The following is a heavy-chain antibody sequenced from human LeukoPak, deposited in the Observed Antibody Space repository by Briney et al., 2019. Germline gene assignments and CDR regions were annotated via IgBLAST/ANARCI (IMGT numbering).Heavy chain of an antibody. CDR2: MNPNSGNT. CDR3: ARGYYDFPGHYYYYYMDV. D-gene: IGHD3-3*01. V-gene: IGHV1-8*01. Sequence: ASVKVSCKASGYTFTSSDIIWVRQATGHGLECMGWMNPNSGNTGYAQKFQGRVTITRNTSISTAYMELSSLGSEDTAVYYCARGYYDFPGHYYYYYMDVWGKGTPVTVSS. J-gene: IGHJ6*03. CDR1: GYTFTSSD.